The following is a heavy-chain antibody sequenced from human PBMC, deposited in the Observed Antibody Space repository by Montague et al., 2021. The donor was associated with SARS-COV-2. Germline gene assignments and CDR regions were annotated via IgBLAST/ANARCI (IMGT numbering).Heavy chain of an antibody. CDR2: ISYDGGNK. CDR3: ARDGLVVVAANAFDI. V-gene: IGHV3-30-3*01. Sequence: SLRLSCAASGFTFSSYAMHWVRQAPGKGLEWVAVISYDGGNKYYADSVKGRFTISRDNSKNTLYLQMNSLRAEDTAVYYCARDGLVVVAANAFDIWGQGTMVTVS. J-gene: IGHJ3*02. D-gene: IGHD2-15*01. CDR1: GFTFSSYA.